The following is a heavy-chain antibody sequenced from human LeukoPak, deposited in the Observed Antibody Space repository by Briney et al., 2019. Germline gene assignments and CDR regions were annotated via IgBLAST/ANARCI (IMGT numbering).Heavy chain of an antibody. CDR2: INPNNGAT. J-gene: IGHJ5*02. V-gene: IGHV1-2*02. CDR1: GYTFTDYY. Sequence: EASVKVSCKASGYTFTDYYMHWVRQAPGQGLEWMGWINPNNGATKYAQKFQGRVTMTRDTSFSTASMELSSLRSDDTAVYYCARSHLLYGFDPWGQGTLVTVSS. D-gene: IGHD2-2*02. CDR3: ARSHLLYGFDP.